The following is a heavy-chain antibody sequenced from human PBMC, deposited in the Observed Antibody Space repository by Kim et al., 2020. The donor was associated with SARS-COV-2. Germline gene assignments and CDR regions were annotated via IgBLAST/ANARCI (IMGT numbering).Heavy chain of an antibody. CDR1: GGSFSGYY. CDR2: INHSGST. Sequence: SETLSLTCAVYGGSFSGYYWSWIRQPPGKGLEWIGEINHSGSTNYNPSLKSRVTISVDTSKNQFSLKLSSVTAADTAVYYCARVIVATINYWGQGTLVTV. J-gene: IGHJ4*02. CDR3: ARVIVATINY. D-gene: IGHD5-12*01. V-gene: IGHV4-34*01.